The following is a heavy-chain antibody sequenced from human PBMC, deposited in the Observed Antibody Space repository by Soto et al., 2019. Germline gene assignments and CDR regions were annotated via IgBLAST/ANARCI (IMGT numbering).Heavy chain of an antibody. V-gene: IGHV5-51*03. Sequence: EVQLVQSGAEVKKPGESLKISCKGSGYSFTSYWIGWVRQMPGKGLEWMGIIYPGDSDTRYSPSFQGQVTISADKSISSAYLEWSSLKALDTAMYYCATVGGDFWSGYSWFDPCVQGTLVTVSS. CDR1: GYSFTSYW. CDR3: ATVGGDFWSGYSWFDP. D-gene: IGHD3-3*01. CDR2: IYPGDSDT. J-gene: IGHJ5*02.